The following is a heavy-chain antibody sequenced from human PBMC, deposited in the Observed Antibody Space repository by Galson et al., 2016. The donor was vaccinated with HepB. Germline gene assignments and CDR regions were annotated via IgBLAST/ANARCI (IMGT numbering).Heavy chain of an antibody. Sequence: QSGAEVKKAGESLQISCKGSGYSFTSYWIAWVRQMPGKGLEWMGIIYPGDSDVRYSPSLQGQVTISVDKSINTAYLQWSSLKASDTAMYYCTRDLYCDSVSCYNRRDWFDPWGQGTLVTVSS. D-gene: IGHD2-2*01. CDR1: GYSFTSYW. J-gene: IGHJ5*02. CDR2: IYPGDSDV. V-gene: IGHV5-51*01. CDR3: TRDLYCDSVSCYNRRDWFDP.